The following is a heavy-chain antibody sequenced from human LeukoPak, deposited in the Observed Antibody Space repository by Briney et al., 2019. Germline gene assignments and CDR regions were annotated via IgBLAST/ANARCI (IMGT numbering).Heavy chain of an antibody. CDR1: GFIFTTYW. D-gene: IGHD3-3*01. Sequence: PGGSLRLSCAASGFIFTTYWMHWVREAPGKGLVWVARINIDGSSTYYADSVKGRFTISRDNAKNTLYLQMNSLRAEDTAVYYCARDGTIFGVFTNFDYWGQGTLVTVSS. CDR2: INIDGSST. J-gene: IGHJ4*02. V-gene: IGHV3-74*01. CDR3: ARDGTIFGVFTNFDY.